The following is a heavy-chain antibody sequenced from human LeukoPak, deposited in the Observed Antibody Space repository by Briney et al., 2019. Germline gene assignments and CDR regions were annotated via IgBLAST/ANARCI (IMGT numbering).Heavy chain of an antibody. Sequence: SETLSLTCSVSGDSINSYYWSWIRQPPGKGLEWMGCIYYTGSTTYNPSLKSRVTISVDTSKNQVSLNLSSVTAADTAMYYCARSRRGYSSGWFYFDYWGQGTLVTVSS. D-gene: IGHD6-19*01. CDR2: IYYTGST. J-gene: IGHJ4*02. V-gene: IGHV4-59*12. CDR1: GDSINSYY. CDR3: ARSRRGYSSGWFYFDY.